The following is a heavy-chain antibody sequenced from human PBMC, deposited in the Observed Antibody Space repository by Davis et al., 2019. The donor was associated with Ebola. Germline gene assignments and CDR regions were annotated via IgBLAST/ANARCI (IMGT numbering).Heavy chain of an antibody. CDR1: GYTFTGYY. D-gene: IGHD3-22*01. CDR3: ARVSDSSGYYGAFDI. J-gene: IGHJ3*02. V-gene: IGHV1-2*04. Sequence: ASVKVSCKASGYTFTGYYMHWVRQAPGQGLEWMGWINPNSGGTNYAQKFQGWVTMTRDTSINTAYMELSRLRSDDTAVYYCARVSDSSGYYGAFDIWGQGTVVTVSS. CDR2: INPNSGGT.